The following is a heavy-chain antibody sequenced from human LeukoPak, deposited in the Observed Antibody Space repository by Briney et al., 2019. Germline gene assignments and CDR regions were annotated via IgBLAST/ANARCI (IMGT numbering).Heavy chain of an antibody. J-gene: IGHJ6*04. CDR2: IYYSGST. CDR1: GGSISSSSYY. V-gene: IGHV4-39*01. Sequence: SETLSLTCTVSGGSISSSSYYWGWIRQPPGKGLEWIGSIYYSGSTYYNPSLKSRVTISVDTSKNQFSLKLSSVTAADTAVYYCASPKDYYYYGMDVWGEGNTVTVSS. CDR3: ASPKDYYYYGMDV.